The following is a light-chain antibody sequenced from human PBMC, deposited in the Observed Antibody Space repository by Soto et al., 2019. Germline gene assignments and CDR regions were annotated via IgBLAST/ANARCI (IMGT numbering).Light chain of an antibody. Sequence: VVTNSAVALTLSPGERAALSCKISQSVHSFLAWYQQKPGQAPRLLIYGASTRAAGVPPRFSGSGSGTDFTLTISSLEPEDFAVYYCQKRSNWPPITCGQGTRLEIK. CDR3: QKRSNWPPIT. V-gene: IGKV3-11*01. J-gene: IGKJ5*01. CDR2: GAS. CDR1: QSVHSF.